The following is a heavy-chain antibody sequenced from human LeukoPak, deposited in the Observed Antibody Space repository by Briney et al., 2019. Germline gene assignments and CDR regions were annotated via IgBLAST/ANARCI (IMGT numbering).Heavy chain of an antibody. CDR2: INDSGST. D-gene: IGHD5-12*01. Sequence: SETLSLTCAVSGGSFSGYYWSWIRQPPGKGLEWIGGINDSGSTNYNPSLKSRVTISVDTSKNQFSLKLSSVTAADTAVYYCARLAEGYSGYDRYYYYYMDVWGKGTTVTVSS. J-gene: IGHJ6*03. V-gene: IGHV4-34*01. CDR1: GGSFSGYY. CDR3: ARLAEGYSGYDRYYYYYMDV.